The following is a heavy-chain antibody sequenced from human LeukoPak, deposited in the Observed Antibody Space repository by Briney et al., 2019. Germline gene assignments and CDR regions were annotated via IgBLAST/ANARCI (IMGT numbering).Heavy chain of an antibody. D-gene: IGHD3-22*01. Sequence: GGLLRLSCAASGFTVSNNYMSWVRQAPGKGLEGVSDISSGCSTYYTASVKGRFTISADKSQNTLYLQMNSLRAEDTAVYYCARDSRQDYYDSSGYLWFAFDIWGQGTMVTVSS. CDR3: ARDSRQDYYDSSGYLWFAFDI. J-gene: IGHJ3*02. V-gene: IGHV3-53*01. CDR1: GFTVSNNY. CDR2: ISSGCST.